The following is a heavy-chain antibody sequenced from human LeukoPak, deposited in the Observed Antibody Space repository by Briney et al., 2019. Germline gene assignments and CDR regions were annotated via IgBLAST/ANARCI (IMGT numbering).Heavy chain of an antibody. J-gene: IGHJ3*02. CDR1: GFTFSSYA. CDR2: ISGSGGST. CDR3: ARGGSYLSAFDI. V-gene: IGHV3-23*01. D-gene: IGHD1-26*01. Sequence: GGSLRLSCAVSGFTFSSYAMSWVRHAPGKRLEWVSAISGSGGSTYYADSVKGRFTISRDNSKNTLYLQMNSLRAEDTAVYYCARGGSYLSAFDIWGQGTMVTVSS.